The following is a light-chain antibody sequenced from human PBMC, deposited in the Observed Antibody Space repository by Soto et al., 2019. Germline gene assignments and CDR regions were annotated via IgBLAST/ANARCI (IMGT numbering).Light chain of an antibody. CDR2: GVS. J-gene: IGLJ2*01. CDR3: SSYRSVNTVI. V-gene: IGLV2-14*03. Sequence: QSALTQPASVSGSPGQSITISCIGNSSDLGYNYVSWYQQHTGKAPKLMIYGVSNRVSGVSDRFSASKSGNAASLTISGLQADDEADYYCSSYRSVNTVIFGGGTQLTVL. CDR1: SSDLGYNY.